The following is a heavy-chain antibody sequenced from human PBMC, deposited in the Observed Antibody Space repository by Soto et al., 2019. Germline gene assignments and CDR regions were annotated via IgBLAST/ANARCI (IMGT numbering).Heavy chain of an antibody. D-gene: IGHD3-10*01. J-gene: IGHJ6*03. V-gene: IGHV3-66*01. CDR1: GFTVSSNY. Sequence: EVQLVASGGGLVQPGGSLRLSCAASGFTVSSNYMSWVRQAPGKGLELVSVIYSGGSTYYADSVKGRFTIPRDTSKNTLYLQMNGLRAADTAVYYCARDNRYYYGSVSYYIWYYYMDVWCKGTTVTVSS. CDR2: IYSGGST. CDR3: ARDNRYYYGSVSYYIWYYYMDV.